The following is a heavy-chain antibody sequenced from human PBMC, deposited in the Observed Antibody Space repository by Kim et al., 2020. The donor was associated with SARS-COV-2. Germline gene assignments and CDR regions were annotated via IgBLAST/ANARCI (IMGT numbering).Heavy chain of an antibody. CDR2: IYYSGST. CDR1: GGSVSSGSYY. CDR3: ARASAVQSLSRDGYNFDY. V-gene: IGHV4-61*01. D-gene: IGHD5-12*01. Sequence: SETLSLTCTVSGGSVSSGSYYWSWIRQPPGKGLEWIGYIYYSGSTNYNPSLKSRVTISVDTSKNQFSLKLSSVTAADTAVYYCARASAVQSLSRDGYNFDYWGQGTLVTVSS. J-gene: IGHJ4*02.